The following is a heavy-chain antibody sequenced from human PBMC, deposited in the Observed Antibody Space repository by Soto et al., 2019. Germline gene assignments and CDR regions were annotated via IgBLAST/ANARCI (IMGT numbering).Heavy chain of an antibody. CDR3: ARSRRYEILTGHYRYYGMDV. V-gene: IGHV3-33*01. J-gene: IGHJ6*02. Sequence: PGGSLRLSCAASGFTFSHYGMHWVRQAPGKGLEWVALIWYDGSERYYADSVKGRFTISRDNSKSTQYLQMNSVRAEDTAVYYCARSRRYEILTGHYRYYGMDVWGQGTTVTVSS. CDR1: GFTFSHYG. CDR2: IWYDGSER. D-gene: IGHD3-9*01.